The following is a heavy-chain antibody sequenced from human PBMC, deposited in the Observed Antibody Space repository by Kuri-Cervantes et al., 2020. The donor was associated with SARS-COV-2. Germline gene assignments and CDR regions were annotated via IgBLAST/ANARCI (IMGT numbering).Heavy chain of an antibody. J-gene: IGHJ6*02. D-gene: IGHD6-13*01. V-gene: IGHV4-4*02. CDR1: GGSISSSNW. CDR3: ARWQQQLVLYGMDV. Sequence: GSLRLSCAVSGGSISSSNWWSWVRQPPGKGLEWIGEIYHSGSTNYNPSLKSRVTISVDKSKNQFSLKLSSVTAADTAVYYCARWQQQLVLYGMDVWDQGTTVTVSS. CDR2: IYHSGST.